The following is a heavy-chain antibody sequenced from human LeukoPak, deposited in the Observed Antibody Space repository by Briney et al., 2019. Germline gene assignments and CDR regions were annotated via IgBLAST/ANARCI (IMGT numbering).Heavy chain of an antibody. CDR2: INPDSGGT. CDR1: GYTFTGYY. Sequence: ASVKVSCKASGYTFTGYYIHWVRQAPGQGLEWMGWINPDSGGTSSAQKFQGRVTMTRDTSISTAYMELNRLRSGDTAVYYCARAGGGYSSGWGAFDIWGQGTMVTVS. CDR3: ARAGGGYSSGWGAFDI. J-gene: IGHJ3*02. D-gene: IGHD5-18*01. V-gene: IGHV1-2*02.